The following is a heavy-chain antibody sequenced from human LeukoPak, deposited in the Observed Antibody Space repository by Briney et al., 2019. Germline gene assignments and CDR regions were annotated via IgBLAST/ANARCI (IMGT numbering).Heavy chain of an antibody. J-gene: IGHJ4*02. Sequence: SETLSLTCTVSGDSISSSNYYWGWIRQPPGKGLQWIGTIYYGGSTYYDPSLESRVTISLDTSRNQFSLKLSSVTAADTAVYFCAREIVGASPFDYWGQGNLVTVSS. CDR2: IYYGGST. CDR1: GDSISSSNYY. V-gene: IGHV4-39*07. D-gene: IGHD1-26*01. CDR3: AREIVGASPFDY.